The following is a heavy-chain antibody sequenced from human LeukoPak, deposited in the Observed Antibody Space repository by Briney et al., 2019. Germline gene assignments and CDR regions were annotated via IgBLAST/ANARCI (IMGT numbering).Heavy chain of an antibody. D-gene: IGHD1-26*01. Sequence: GASVKVSCKASGYTFSDYYIHWVRQAPGQGLEWMGWINPNSDGRNYAQKFQGRVTMTWDTSMSTAYMALGSLTSDDTAVFFCARTPMGGHFYMDVWGKGTAVIVSS. J-gene: IGHJ6*03. V-gene: IGHV1-2*02. CDR2: INPNSDGR. CDR3: ARTPMGGHFYMDV. CDR1: GYTFSDYY.